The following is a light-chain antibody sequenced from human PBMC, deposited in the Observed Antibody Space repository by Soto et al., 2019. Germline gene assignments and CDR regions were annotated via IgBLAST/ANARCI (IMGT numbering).Light chain of an antibody. Sequence: EIVLTQSPGTLSLSPGVRATLSCRASQSVNSNYLAWYRRKPGQAPSLLIYGASTRATGIPGRFSGSGSGTDFTLTITRLEPEDFAVYYCQQYGSSPPTFGQGTKVEIK. V-gene: IGKV3-20*01. CDR2: GAS. CDR3: QQYGSSPPT. J-gene: IGKJ1*01. CDR1: QSVNSNY.